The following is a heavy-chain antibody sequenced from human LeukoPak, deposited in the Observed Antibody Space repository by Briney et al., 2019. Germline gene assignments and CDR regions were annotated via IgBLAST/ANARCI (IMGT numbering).Heavy chain of an antibody. CDR2: ISWNSDTI. D-gene: IGHD2-21*02. CDR1: GFTFDDYA. CDR3: AKGLIVVVTDGGYYFDY. V-gene: IGHV3-9*01. J-gene: IGHJ4*02. Sequence: QPGGSLRLSCAASGFTFDDYAMHWVRQAPGKGLEWVSGISWNSDTIGYADSVKGRFTISRDNAKNSLYLQMNSLRAEDTALYYCAKGLIVVVTDGGYYFDYWGQGTLVTVSS.